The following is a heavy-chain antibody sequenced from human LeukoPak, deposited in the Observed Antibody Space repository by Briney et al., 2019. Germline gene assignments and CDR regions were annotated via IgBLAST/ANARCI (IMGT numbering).Heavy chain of an antibody. Sequence: SETLSLTCSVSGGSISSYYWSWIRQPPGKGLEWIGYMYYSGSTNYNPSLKSRVTMSVDTSKNQFSLKLSSVTAADTALYYCARAYGDYAITYWYFDLWGRGALVTVSS. J-gene: IGHJ2*01. V-gene: IGHV4-59*12. CDR3: ARAYGDYAITYWYFDL. CDR2: MYYSGST. D-gene: IGHD4-17*01. CDR1: GGSISSYY.